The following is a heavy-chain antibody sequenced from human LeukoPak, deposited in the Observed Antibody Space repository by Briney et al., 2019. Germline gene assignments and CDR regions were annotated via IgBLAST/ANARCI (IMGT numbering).Heavy chain of an antibody. Sequence: GGSLRLSCAASGFTFSSYAMHWVRQAPGKGLEWVAFIWRDGSHQYYVDSVKGRFTISRDNAKNSLYLQMNSLRAEDTAVYYCAKDYPEAYAFDIWGQGTMVIVSS. CDR2: IWRDGSHQ. J-gene: IGHJ3*02. V-gene: IGHV3-33*03. CDR3: AKDYPEAYAFDI. CDR1: GFTFSSYA.